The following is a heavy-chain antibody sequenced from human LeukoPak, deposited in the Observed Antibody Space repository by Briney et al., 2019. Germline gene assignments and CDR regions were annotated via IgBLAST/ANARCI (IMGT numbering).Heavy chain of an antibody. D-gene: IGHD3-16*01. Sequence: SETLSLTCIVSGGSISSYYWSWIRQPPGKGLEWIGYIYYSGSTNYNPSLKSRVTISVDTSKNQFSLKLSSVTAADTAVYYCARGGGLNYYYYYMDVWGKGTTVTISS. J-gene: IGHJ6*03. CDR2: IYYSGST. CDR3: ARGGGLNYYYYYMDV. V-gene: IGHV4-59*01. CDR1: GGSISSYY.